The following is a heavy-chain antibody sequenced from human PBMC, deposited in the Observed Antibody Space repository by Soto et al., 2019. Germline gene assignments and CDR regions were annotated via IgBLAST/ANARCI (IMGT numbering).Heavy chain of an antibody. Sequence: EVQVVETGGGLIQPGGALRLSGAVSGFTVSSNYMSWVRQPPGKGPEWVSDIYSGGSTYYADSVKGRFTISRDNSKNTLYLQMNSLRAEDTAVSYCARERGGHTPNWFDLWGQGTLVTVSS. D-gene: IGHD2-15*01. CDR2: IYSGGST. CDR3: ARERGGHTPNWFDL. J-gene: IGHJ5*02. CDR1: GFTVSSNY. V-gene: IGHV3-53*02.